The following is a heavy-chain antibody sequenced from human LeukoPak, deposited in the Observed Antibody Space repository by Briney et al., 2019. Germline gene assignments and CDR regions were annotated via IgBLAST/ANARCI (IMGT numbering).Heavy chain of an antibody. V-gene: IGHV4-59*01. CDR2: IYYRGST. J-gene: IGHJ4*02. D-gene: IGHD3-10*01. Sequence: SETLSLTCTVSGGSISSYYWSWIRQPPGKGLEWIGYIYYRGSTNYNPSLKSRVTISVDTSKNQFSLKLSSVTAADTAVYYCARLGYYGSGSYYPQANPDYFDYWGQGTLVTVSS. CDR1: GGSISSYY. CDR3: ARLGYYGSGSYYPQANPDYFDY.